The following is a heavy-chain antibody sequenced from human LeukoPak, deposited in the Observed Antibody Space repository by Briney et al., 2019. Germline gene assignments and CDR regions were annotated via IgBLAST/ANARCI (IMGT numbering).Heavy chain of an antibody. J-gene: IGHJ5*02. CDR2: INHSGST. CDR3: ARLVHRVWFGESGFDP. Sequence: SETLSLTCAVYGGSFSGYYWSWIRQPPGKGLEWIGEINHSGSTNYNPSLKSRVTISVDTSKNQFSLKLSSVTAADTAVYYCARLVHRVWFGESGFDPWGQGTLVTVSS. CDR1: GGSFSGYY. D-gene: IGHD3-10*01. V-gene: IGHV4-34*01.